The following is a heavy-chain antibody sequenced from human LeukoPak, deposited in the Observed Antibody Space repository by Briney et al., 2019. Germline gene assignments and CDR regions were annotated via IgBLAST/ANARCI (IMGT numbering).Heavy chain of an antibody. J-gene: IGHJ4*02. V-gene: IGHV1-69*01. CDR1: GGTFNNFA. CDR3: ASPVKYYDTWSGYPPFDY. CDR2: IIPMSGTA. D-gene: IGHD3-3*01. Sequence: SVKVSCKASGGTFNNFAISWVRQAPGQGLEWVGGIIPMSGTANYAQKFQGRVTITADESTSTAYMEPSSLRSEDTAIYYCASPVKYYDTWSGYPPFDYWGQGTLVTVSS.